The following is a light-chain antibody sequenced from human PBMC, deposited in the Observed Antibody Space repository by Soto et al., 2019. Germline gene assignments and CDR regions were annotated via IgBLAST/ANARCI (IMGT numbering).Light chain of an antibody. Sequence: EIVLTQSPGTLSLSPGQRATLSSRASQSVSSNYLAWYQQKPGQAPRLLIYGASSRATGIPARFSGSGSGTDFTLTISSLEPEDFAVYYCQQRSNWPPRVSFGQGTRLEI. CDR2: GAS. CDR1: QSVSSNY. V-gene: IGKV3D-20*02. J-gene: IGKJ5*01. CDR3: QQRSNWPPRVS.